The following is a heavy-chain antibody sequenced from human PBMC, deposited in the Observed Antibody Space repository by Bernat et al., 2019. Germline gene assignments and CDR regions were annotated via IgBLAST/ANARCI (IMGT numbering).Heavy chain of an antibody. J-gene: IGHJ4*02. CDR2: IYWDDDK. V-gene: IGHV2-5*02. CDR1: GFSLSTSGVG. D-gene: IGHD4-17*01. CDR3: AHVPYGDYPTPYDY. Sequence: QITLKESGPTLVKPTQTLTLTCTFSGFSLSTSGVGVGWIRQPPGKALEWLALIYWDDDKRYSPSLKSRLTITKDTSKNQVVLTMTNMDPVDTATYYCAHVPYGDYPTPYDYWGQGTLVTVSS.